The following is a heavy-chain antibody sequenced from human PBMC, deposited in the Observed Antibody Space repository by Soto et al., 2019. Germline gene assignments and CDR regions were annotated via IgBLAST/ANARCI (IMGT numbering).Heavy chain of an antibody. V-gene: IGHV5-51*01. CDR1: GYSLTSYW. J-gene: IGHJ5*02. D-gene: IGHD3-3*01. CDR2: IYPGDSDT. Sequence: GASLTISCKASGYSLTSYWIGWVRQMHGKGLEWMGIIYPGDSDTRYSPSFQGQVTISADKSISTAYLQWSSLKASDTAMYSWARHAPYDDLWSGCEKWLDPWGQGALLTAST. CDR3: ARHAPYDDLWSGCEKWLDP.